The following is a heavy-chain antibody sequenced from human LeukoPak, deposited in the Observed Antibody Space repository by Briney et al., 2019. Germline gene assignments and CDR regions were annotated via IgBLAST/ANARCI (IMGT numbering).Heavy chain of an antibody. CDR1: GFTLGDYY. Sequence: GGSLRLSCAASGFTLGDYYMGWIRQAPGKGLECVSYISSSGSTIYYTDSVKGRFTISRDNAKNSLYLQMNSLRAEDTAVYFCARDSAPSIGSRPYPDYWGQGTLVTVSS. CDR3: ARDSAPSIGSRPYPDY. V-gene: IGHV3-11*04. CDR2: ISSSGSTI. J-gene: IGHJ4*02. D-gene: IGHD6-6*01.